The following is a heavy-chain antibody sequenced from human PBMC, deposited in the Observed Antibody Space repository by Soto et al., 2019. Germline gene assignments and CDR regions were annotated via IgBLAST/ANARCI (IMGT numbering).Heavy chain of an antibody. CDR1: GYSFTSYW. Sequence: GESLKISCKGSGYSFTSYWIGWVRQMPGKGLEWMGIIYPGDSDTRYSPSFQGQVTISADKSISTAYMQWSSLKASETATNYCARVYDSSGYWFPPRRPHFDYWGQGTLVTVSS. CDR3: ARVYDSSGYWFPPRRPHFDY. V-gene: IGHV5-51*01. CDR2: IYPGDSDT. J-gene: IGHJ4*02. D-gene: IGHD3-22*01.